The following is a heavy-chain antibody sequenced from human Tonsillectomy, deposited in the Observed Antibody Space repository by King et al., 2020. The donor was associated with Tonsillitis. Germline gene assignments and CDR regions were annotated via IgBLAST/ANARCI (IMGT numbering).Heavy chain of an antibody. CDR2: IHTSVCT. J-gene: IGHJ4*02. D-gene: IGHD1-14*01. Sequence: QLQESGPGLVKPSETLSLTCTVSVASRSSYYWSWNRQPAEKGLEWIGLIHTSVCTKYNPSLESRVTMSLATSKNQFSLTLTSMTAADTAIYYCARDQPVGSARFDYWGQGILVTVSS. CDR3: ARDQPVGSARFDY. CDR1: VASRSSYY. V-gene: IGHV4-4*07.